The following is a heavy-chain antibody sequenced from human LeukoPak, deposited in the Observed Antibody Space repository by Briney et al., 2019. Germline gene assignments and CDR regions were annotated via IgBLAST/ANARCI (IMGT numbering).Heavy chain of an antibody. D-gene: IGHD3-16*02. V-gene: IGHV4-34*01. Sequence: SETLSLTCAVYGGSFSGYYWSWIRHPPGKGLEWIGEINHSGSTNYYPSLKSRVTISVDTPKNQFSLKLSSVTAADTAVYYCARVRPALGWGSYRRHNWFDPWGQGTLVTVSS. CDR3: ARVRPALGWGSYRRHNWFDP. CDR2: INHSGST. CDR1: GGSFSGYY. J-gene: IGHJ5*02.